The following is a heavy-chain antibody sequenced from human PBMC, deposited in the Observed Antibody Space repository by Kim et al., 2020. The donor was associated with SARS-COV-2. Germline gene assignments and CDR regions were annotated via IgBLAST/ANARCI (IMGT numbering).Heavy chain of an antibody. CDR2: IKEDGSEK. CDR1: GFNFSSFW. D-gene: IGHD2-8*01. CDR3: ATGSKSLASYLYSDS. J-gene: IGHJ1*01. Sequence: GGSLRLSCAASGFNFSSFWMLWVRQAPGKGLEWVAIIKEDGSEKYYVDSVKGRFTISRENSTNSLFLQMNSLKVEDTAVYYCATGSKSLASYLYSDSWGQGTLVTVSS. V-gene: IGHV3-7*01.